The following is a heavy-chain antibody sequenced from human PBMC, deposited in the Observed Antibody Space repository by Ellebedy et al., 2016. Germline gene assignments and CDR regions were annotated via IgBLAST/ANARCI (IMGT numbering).Heavy chain of an antibody. CDR2: ISVYNGDT. CDR1: GYTFRSYT. Sequence: ASVKVSCXASGYTFRSYTISWVRQAPGQGLEWMGWISVYNGDTHYAQKVQGRVTMTTDTSMRTAYLEVRSLRSADTAVYYYVREGGGGWFDPWGQGTLVTVSS. CDR3: VREGGGGWFDP. V-gene: IGHV1-18*01. D-gene: IGHD4-23*01. J-gene: IGHJ5*02.